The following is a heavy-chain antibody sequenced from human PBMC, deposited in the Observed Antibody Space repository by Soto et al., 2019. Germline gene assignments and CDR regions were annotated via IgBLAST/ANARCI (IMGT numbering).Heavy chain of an antibody. D-gene: IGHD2-15*01. CDR3: ARPPLPGYSIHFNS. CDR2: VYPRDSDT. Sequence: GESLKISCKASGYIFIDYWIGWVRQMPGQGLEWMGIVYPRDSDTRYSPSFQGQVTISADRSTGTAFLQWRSLKASDTALYYCARPPLPGYSIHFNSWGQGTLGTVS. V-gene: IGHV5-51*01. CDR1: GYIFIDYW. J-gene: IGHJ4*02.